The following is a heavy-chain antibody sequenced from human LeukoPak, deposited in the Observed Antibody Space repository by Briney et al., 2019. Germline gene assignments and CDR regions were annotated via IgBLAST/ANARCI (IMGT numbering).Heavy chain of an antibody. CDR2: ISYDGSNK. Sequence: PGGSLRVSCAASGFTFSSYGMHWVRQAPGKGLEWVAVISYDGSNKYYADSVKGRFTISRDNSKNTLYLQMNSLRAEDTAVYYCAKDTIDYWGQGTLVTVSS. CDR3: AKDTIDY. J-gene: IGHJ4*02. CDR1: GFTFSSYG. V-gene: IGHV3-30*18.